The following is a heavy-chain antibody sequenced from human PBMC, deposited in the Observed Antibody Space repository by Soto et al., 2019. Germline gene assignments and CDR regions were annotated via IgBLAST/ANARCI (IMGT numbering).Heavy chain of an antibody. J-gene: IGHJ4*02. D-gene: IGHD4-17*01. CDR2: IYYSGST. V-gene: IGHV4-61*01. Sequence: SETLSLTCTFSGGSVSIGSYYFSLIRQPPGKGLEWIGYIYYSGSTNYNPSLKSRVTISVDTSKNQFSLKLSSVTAADTAVYYCAREGDYGDYDYWGQGTLVTVSS. CDR3: AREGDYGDYDY. CDR1: GGSVSIGSYY.